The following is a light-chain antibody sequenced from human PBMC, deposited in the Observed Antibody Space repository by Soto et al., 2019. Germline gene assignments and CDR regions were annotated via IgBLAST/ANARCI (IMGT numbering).Light chain of an antibody. CDR3: KSYAGSNTYV. Sequence: QSALTQPPSASGSPGQSVTIYCTGTKNDIGVYDFVSWYQHHPGKAPRLIIYEVVQRPSGVPDRFSGSKSGNTASLTVSGLQAADEADYFCKSYAGSNTYVFGSGTQLTVL. J-gene: IGLJ1*01. CDR1: KNDIGVYDF. CDR2: EVV. V-gene: IGLV2-8*01.